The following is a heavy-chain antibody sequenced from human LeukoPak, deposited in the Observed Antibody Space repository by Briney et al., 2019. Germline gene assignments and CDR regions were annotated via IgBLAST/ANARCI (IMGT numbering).Heavy chain of an antibody. CDR2: IRSKAYGGTT. Sequence: GGSLRLSCTASGFTFGDYAMSWVRQAPGKGLEWVGFIRSKAYGGTTEYAASVKGRFTISRDDSKSIAYLQMNSLKTEDTAVYYCTRDSYDILTGPKGLDAFDIWGQGTMVTVSS. V-gene: IGHV3-49*04. D-gene: IGHD3-9*01. CDR1: GFTFGDYA. J-gene: IGHJ3*02. CDR3: TRDSYDILTGPKGLDAFDI.